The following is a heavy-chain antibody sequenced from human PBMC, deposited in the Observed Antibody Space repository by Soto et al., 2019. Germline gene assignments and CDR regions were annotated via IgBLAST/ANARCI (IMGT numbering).Heavy chain of an antibody. V-gene: IGHV1-24*01. Sequence: QVQLVQSGAEVKKPGASVKVSCKVSGYTLTELSMHWVRQAPGKGLEGMGGFDPEDGETIYAQKFQGRVTMTEDTSTYTAYMVLSSLRSEDTAVYYCATTAEGPMVRGVIPIRSHRHYYYYGMDVWGQGTTVTVSS. J-gene: IGHJ6*02. CDR1: GYTLTELS. CDR3: ATTAEGPMVRGVIPIRSHRHYYYYGMDV. CDR2: FDPEDGET. D-gene: IGHD3-10*01.